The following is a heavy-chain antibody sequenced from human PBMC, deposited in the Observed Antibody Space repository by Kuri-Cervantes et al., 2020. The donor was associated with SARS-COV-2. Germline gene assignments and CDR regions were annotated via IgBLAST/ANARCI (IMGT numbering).Heavy chain of an antibody. CDR3: ARGGIAARPSPFDY. CDR1: GYTFTGYY. D-gene: IGHD6-6*01. J-gene: IGHJ4*02. CDR2: INPNSGGA. V-gene: IGHV1-2*02. Sequence: ASVKVSCKASGYTFTGYYMHWVRQAPGQGLEWMGWINPNSGGANYAQKFQGRVTMTRDTSISTAYMELSRLRSDDTAVYYCARGGIAARPSPFDYWGQGTLVTVSS.